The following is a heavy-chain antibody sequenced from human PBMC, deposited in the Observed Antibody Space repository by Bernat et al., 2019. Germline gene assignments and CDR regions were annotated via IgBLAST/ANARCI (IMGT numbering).Heavy chain of an antibody. Sequence: EVKLVESGGDLVQPGGSLRLSCEASGFTLSNYWMSWVRQAPGKGLEWVSVIYSGGSTHHADSVKGRFTISRDNSKNTLYLQMNSLRAEDTAVYYCARGQYCTTTRCRDGYDVFDIWGQGTMVTVSS. J-gene: IGHJ3*02. CDR2: IYSGGST. D-gene: IGHD2-2*01. CDR3: ARGQYCTTTRCRDGYDVFDI. V-gene: IGHV3-66*01. CDR1: GFTLSNYW.